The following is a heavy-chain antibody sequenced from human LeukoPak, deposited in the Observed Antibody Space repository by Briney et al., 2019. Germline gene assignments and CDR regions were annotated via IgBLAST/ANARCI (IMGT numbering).Heavy chain of an antibody. CDR2: IYYSGST. V-gene: IGHV4-59*01. Sequence: SETLSLTCTVSGGSMSSYYWSWIRQPPGKGLEWIGYIYYSGSTNYNPSLKSRVTISVDTSKNQFSLKLSSVTAADTAVYYCARHTRDGYFDYWGQGTLVTVSS. CDR1: GGSMSSYY. CDR3: ARHTRDGYFDY. J-gene: IGHJ4*02. D-gene: IGHD5-24*01.